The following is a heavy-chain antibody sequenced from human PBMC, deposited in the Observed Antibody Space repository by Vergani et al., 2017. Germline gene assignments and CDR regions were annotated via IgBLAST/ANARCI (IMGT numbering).Heavy chain of an antibody. Sequence: QVQLVESGGGVVQPGRSLRLSCAASGFTFSSYAMHWVRQAPGKGLEWVAVISYDGSNKYYADSVKGRFTISRDNSKNTLYLQMNSLRAEDTAVYYCARDGDGEYISDYWSQGTLVTVSS. CDR1: GFTFSSYA. CDR3: ARDGDGEYISDY. CDR2: ISYDGSNK. D-gene: IGHD4-17*01. J-gene: IGHJ4*02. V-gene: IGHV3-30*04.